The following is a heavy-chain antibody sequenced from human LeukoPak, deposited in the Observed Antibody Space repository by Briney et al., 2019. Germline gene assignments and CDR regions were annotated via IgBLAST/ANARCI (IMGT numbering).Heavy chain of an antibody. V-gene: IGHV3-15*01. J-gene: IGHJ6*02. D-gene: IGHD2-2*01. CDR2: IYRNADGGTT. CDR3: TTDSYCSTTTCYASSNYYYGLDA. CDR1: GFTFSNAW. Sequence: GGSLRLSCAASGFTFSNAWMTWARQAPGKGLEWVGRIYRNADGGTTDYAAPVKGRFTISRDDSKNTLYLLKTEDTAVYYCTTDSYCSTTTCYASSNYYYGLDAWGQGTSVTVSS.